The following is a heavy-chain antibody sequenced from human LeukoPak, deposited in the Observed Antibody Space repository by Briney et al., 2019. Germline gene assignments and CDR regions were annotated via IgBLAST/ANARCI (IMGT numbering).Heavy chain of an antibody. D-gene: IGHD2-2*01. V-gene: IGHV1-2*02. CDR3: ARDTKVVVVPAAPDY. CDR2: INPNSGST. CDR1: GYTFTGYY. J-gene: IGHJ4*02. Sequence: GASVKVSCKASGYTFTGYYMHWVRQAPGQGLEWMGWINPNSGSTNYAQKFQGRVTMTRDTSISTAYMELSRLRSDDTAVYYCARDTKVVVVPAAPDYWGQGTLVTVSS.